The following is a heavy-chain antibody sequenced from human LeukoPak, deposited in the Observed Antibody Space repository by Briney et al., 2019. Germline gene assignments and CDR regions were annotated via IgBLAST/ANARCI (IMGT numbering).Heavy chain of an antibody. J-gene: IGHJ6*02. V-gene: IGHV3-74*01. CDR3: VRDRGGYAMDV. Sequence: GGSLRLSCAASGFTFSSYWIHWVRQAPGKGLLWLSRINNDGSSTSYADSVKGRFTISRDNAKSTAHLQVTGLRAEDTAVFYCVRDRGGYAMDVWGQGTAVTVSS. CDR1: GFTFSSYW. CDR2: INNDGSST. D-gene: IGHD2-15*01.